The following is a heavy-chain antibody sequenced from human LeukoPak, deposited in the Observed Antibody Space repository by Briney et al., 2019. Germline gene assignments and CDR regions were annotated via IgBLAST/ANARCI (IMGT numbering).Heavy chain of an antibody. CDR3: AHRGKYLTWFDP. CDR2: IYSDDDK. V-gene: IGHV2-5*02. CDR1: GFSLTNSAVG. D-gene: IGHD2/OR15-2a*01. J-gene: IGHJ5*02. Sequence: SGPTLVKPTQTLTLTCTFSGFSLTNSAVGVGWIRKPPGQALEWLALIYSDDDKRYNPSLKTRLSITMDTSKNQVVLTMTNVDLVDTATYFCAHRGKYLTWFDPWGQGTLVIVSS.